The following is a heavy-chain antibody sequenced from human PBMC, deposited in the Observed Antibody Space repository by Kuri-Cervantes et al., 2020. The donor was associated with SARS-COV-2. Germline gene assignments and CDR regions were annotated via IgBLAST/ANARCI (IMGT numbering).Heavy chain of an antibody. D-gene: IGHD1-26*01. J-gene: IGHJ1*01. CDR3: TRQGHRWEFPS. V-gene: IGHV4-59*01. CDR1: GGSISSYY. CDR2: IYYSGST. Sequence: SETLSLTCTVSGGSISSYYWSWIRQPPGKGLEWIGYIYYSGSTNYNPSLKSRVTISVDTSKNQFSLKLSSVTAADTAVYYCTRQGHRWEFPSWGQGTLVTVSS.